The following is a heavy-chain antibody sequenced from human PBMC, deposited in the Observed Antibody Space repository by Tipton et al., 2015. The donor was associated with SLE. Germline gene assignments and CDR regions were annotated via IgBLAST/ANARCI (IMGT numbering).Heavy chain of an antibody. J-gene: IGHJ4*02. CDR1: GGSFSGYH. CDR2: INHSGST. Sequence: TLSLTCAVYGGSFSGYHWSWIRQPPGTGLEWIGEINHSGSTYYNPSLKSRVTISVDTSKNQFSLKLSSVTATDTAVYYCARDNYYDSSGYSDYWGQGTLVTVSS. CDR3: ARDNYYDSSGYSDY. V-gene: IGHV4-34*01. D-gene: IGHD3-22*01.